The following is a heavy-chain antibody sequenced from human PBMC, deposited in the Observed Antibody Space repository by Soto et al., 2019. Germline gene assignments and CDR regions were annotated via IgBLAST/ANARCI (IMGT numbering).Heavy chain of an antibody. Sequence: SQILSLTCSVSDGSSSGDYWSWIRQPPGKGLEWIGYIYYSGSTNYNPSLKSRVTISVDTSKNQFSLKLSSVTAADTAVYYCARGDNWSSLSFDYWGQGTLVTVSS. CDR2: IYYSGST. V-gene: IGHV4-59*01. CDR3: ARGDNWSSLSFDY. CDR1: DGSSSGDY. J-gene: IGHJ4*02. D-gene: IGHD1-20*01.